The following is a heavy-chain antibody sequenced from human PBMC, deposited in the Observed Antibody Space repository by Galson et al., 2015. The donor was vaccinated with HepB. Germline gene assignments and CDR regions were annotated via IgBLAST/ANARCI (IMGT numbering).Heavy chain of an antibody. CDR3: ARDRASSGWYSGGFDP. CDR1: GYTFTGYY. CDR2: INPNSGGT. J-gene: IGHJ5*02. Sequence: SVKVSCKASGYTFTGYYMHWVRQAPGQGLEWMGWINPNSGGTNYAQKFQGRVTMTRDTSISTAYMELSRLRSDDTAVYYCARDRASSGWYSGGFDPWGQGTLVTVSS. D-gene: IGHD6-19*01. V-gene: IGHV1-2*02.